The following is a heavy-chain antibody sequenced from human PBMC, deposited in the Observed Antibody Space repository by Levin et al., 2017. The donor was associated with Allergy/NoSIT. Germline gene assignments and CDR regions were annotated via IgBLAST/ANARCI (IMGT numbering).Heavy chain of an antibody. CDR1: GYTFVIYD. CDR2: VSPKSGNL. D-gene: IGHD5-12*01. CDR3: AIGGANSAYVP. V-gene: IGHV1-18*01. Sequence: GESLKISCKASGYTFVIYDVSWVRQAPGQGLEWVGWVSPKSGNLKYAQKLQGRVTLTTDASTNTAHLEVRSLRFDDTAVYYCAIGGANSAYVPWGQGTLVTVSA. J-gene: IGHJ4*02.